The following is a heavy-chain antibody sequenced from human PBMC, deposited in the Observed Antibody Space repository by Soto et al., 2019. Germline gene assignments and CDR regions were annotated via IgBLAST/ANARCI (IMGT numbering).Heavy chain of an antibody. J-gene: IGHJ4*02. CDR1: GFTFSSYS. CDR3: ARLTVTGAFDY. D-gene: IGHD4-17*01. CDR2: ISSSSSYI. Sequence: EVQLVESGGGLVKPGGSLRLSCAASGFTFSSYSMNWVRQAPGKGLEWVSSISSSSSYIYYADSVKGRFTNSRDNAKNSLDLQMNSLGAEDTAVYYCARLTVTGAFDYWGQGTLVTVSS. V-gene: IGHV3-21*01.